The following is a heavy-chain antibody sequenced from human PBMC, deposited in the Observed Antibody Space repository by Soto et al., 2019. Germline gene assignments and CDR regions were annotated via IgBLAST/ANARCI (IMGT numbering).Heavy chain of an antibody. CDR3: ARQYNWNYGAFDI. CDR2: IYYSGST. Sequence: SETLSLTCTVSGGSISSSSYYWGWIRQPPGKGLEWIGSIYYSGSTYYNPSLKSRVTISVDTPKNQFSLKLSSVTAADTAVYYCARQYNWNYGAFDIWGQGTMVTVSS. V-gene: IGHV4-39*01. CDR1: GGSISSSSYY. J-gene: IGHJ3*02. D-gene: IGHD1-7*01.